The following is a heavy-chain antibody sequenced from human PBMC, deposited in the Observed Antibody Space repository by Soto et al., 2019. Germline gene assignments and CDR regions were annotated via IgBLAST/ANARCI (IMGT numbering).Heavy chain of an antibody. CDR3: ASRSSGWYFDY. Sequence: GGSLRLSCAASGFTFSSYAMNWVRQAPGKGLEWVSVISSSGSSTYYADSVKGRFTISRDNSKNTLYLQMNSLRAEDTAVYYCASRSSGWYFDYWGQGTLVTVSS. D-gene: IGHD6-19*01. J-gene: IGHJ4*02. CDR1: GFTFSSYA. CDR2: ISSSGSST. V-gene: IGHV3-23*01.